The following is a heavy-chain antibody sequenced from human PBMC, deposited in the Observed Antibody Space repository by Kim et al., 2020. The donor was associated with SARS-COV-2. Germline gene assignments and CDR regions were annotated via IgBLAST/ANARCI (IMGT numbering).Heavy chain of an antibody. J-gene: IGHJ3*02. V-gene: IGHV1-3*01. D-gene: IGHD2-2*01. CDR2: INAGNGNT. CDR3: GRGEIGYCSSTTCSDAFDI. CDR1: GFTFTNYV. Sequence: ASVKVSCKASGFTFTNYVIHWVRQAPGQRLEWMGWINAGNGNTKYSQKLQGRVTITRDSSASAAYMELSSLRSEDTAIYYCGRGEIGYCSSTTCSDAFDIWGQGTVVTVSS.